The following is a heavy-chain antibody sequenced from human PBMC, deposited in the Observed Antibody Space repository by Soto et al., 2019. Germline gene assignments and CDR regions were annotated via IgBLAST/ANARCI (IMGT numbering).Heavy chain of an antibody. Sequence: QVQLVESGGGVVQPGRSLTLSCATSGFTFSTYAMHWVRQAPGKGPEWVAVIWYDGSNKYYADSVKGRFTVSRDNSRNALYLQMNSLSAEDTAVYYCARGPPYSSGWYDDYWGQGTLVTVSS. CDR2: IWYDGSNK. D-gene: IGHD6-19*01. V-gene: IGHV3-33*01. CDR3: ARGPPYSSGWYDDY. CDR1: GFTFSTYA. J-gene: IGHJ4*02.